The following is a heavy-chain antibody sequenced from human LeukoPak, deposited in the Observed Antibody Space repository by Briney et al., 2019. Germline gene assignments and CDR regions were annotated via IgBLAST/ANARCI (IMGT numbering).Heavy chain of an antibody. CDR2: ISAYNGNT. J-gene: IGHJ4*02. CDR3: ASGIVVVPAASQRFDY. Sequence: ASVKVSCKASGYTFTSYGISWVRQAPGQGLEWMGWISAYNGNTNYAQKLQGRVTMTTDTSTSTAYMELRSLRSEDTAVYYCASGIVVVPAASQRFDYWGQGTLVTVSS. D-gene: IGHD2-2*01. CDR1: GYTFTSYG. V-gene: IGHV1-18*01.